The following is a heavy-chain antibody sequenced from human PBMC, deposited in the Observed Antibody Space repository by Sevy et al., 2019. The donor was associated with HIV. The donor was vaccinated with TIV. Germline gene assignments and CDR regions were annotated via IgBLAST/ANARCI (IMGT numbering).Heavy chain of an antibody. J-gene: IGHJ4*02. Sequence: GGSLRLSCAASGFTPSTYGIHWDRQVPGKGLEWVAVIYYDGTNKHYADSVKGRFTISRDSSRNTVFLQMDSLRAEDTGVYYCARDPRLYGDYLLAYFDYWGQGTLVTVSS. CDR2: IYYDGTNK. D-gene: IGHD4-17*01. V-gene: IGHV3-33*01. CDR1: GFTPSTYG. CDR3: ARDPRLYGDYLLAYFDY.